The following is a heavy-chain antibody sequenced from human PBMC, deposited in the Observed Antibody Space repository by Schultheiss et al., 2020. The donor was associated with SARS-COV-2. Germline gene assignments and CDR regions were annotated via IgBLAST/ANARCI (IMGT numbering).Heavy chain of an antibody. J-gene: IGHJ4*02. Sequence: GGSLRLSCAASGFTFSSYEMNWVRQAPGKGLEWVSYISSSSSYTNYADSVKGRFTISRDNAKNSLYLQMNSLRAEDTAVYYCARTYSSTTPDYWGQGTLVTVSS. D-gene: IGHD6-13*01. CDR1: GFTFSSYE. CDR2: ISSSSSYT. V-gene: IGHV3-21*05. CDR3: ARTYSSTTPDY.